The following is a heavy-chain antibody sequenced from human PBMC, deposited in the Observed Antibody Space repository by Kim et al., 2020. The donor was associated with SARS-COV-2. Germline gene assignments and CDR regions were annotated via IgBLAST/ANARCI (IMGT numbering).Heavy chain of an antibody. CDR2: ISGSGGST. CDR1: GFTFSSYA. J-gene: IGHJ4*02. D-gene: IGHD6-13*01. Sequence: GGSLRLSCAASGFTFSSYAMSWVRQAPGKGLEWVSAISGSGGSTYYADSVKGRFTISRDNSKNTLYLQMNSLRAEDTALYYCAKAASPFSSSWYDYWGQGTLVTVSS. CDR3: AKAASPFSSSWYDY. V-gene: IGHV3-23*01.